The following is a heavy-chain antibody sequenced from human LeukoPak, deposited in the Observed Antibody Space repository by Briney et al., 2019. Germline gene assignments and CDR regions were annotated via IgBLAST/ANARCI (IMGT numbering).Heavy chain of an antibody. Sequence: ASVKVSCKASGYSFISYNMNWVRQAPGQGREWMGWINTNTGNPRYAQGFTGRFVFSLDTSVSTAYLQISSLKAEDTAVYYCARVGYPVYYYYMDVWGKGTTVTVSS. CDR1: GYSFISYN. CDR3: ARVGYPVYYYYMDV. D-gene: IGHD6-13*01. V-gene: IGHV7-4-1*02. J-gene: IGHJ6*03. CDR2: INTNTGNP.